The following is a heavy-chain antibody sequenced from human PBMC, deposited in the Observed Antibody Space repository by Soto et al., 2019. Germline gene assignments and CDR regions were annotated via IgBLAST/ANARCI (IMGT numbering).Heavy chain of an antibody. CDR1: GFTFSSYG. CDR3: AKDGNSGYGDY. D-gene: IGHD5-12*01. Sequence: QVQLVESGGGVVQPGRSLRLSCAASGFTFSSYGMHWVRQAPGKGLEWVAVISYDGSNKYYADSVKGRFTISRDNSKNTLYLQMNSLRAEDTAVYYCAKDGNSGYGDYWGQGTPVTVSS. V-gene: IGHV3-30*18. J-gene: IGHJ4*02. CDR2: ISYDGSNK.